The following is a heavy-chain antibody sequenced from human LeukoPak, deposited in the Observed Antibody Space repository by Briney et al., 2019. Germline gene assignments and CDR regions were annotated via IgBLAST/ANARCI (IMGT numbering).Heavy chain of an antibody. CDR2: INPNSGGT. CDR1: GYTFTGYY. V-gene: IGHV1-2*02. CDR3: ARVSLGIQLRYDY. D-gene: IGHD5-18*01. Sequence: ASVKVSCKASGYTFTGYYMHWVRQAPGQGLEWMGWINPNSGGTNYAQKFQGRVTMTRDTSISTAYMELSRLRSDDTAVYYCARVSLGIQLRYDYWGQGTLVTVSS. J-gene: IGHJ4*02.